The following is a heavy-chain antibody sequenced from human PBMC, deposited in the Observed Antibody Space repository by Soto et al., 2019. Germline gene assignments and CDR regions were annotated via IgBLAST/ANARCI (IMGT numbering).Heavy chain of an antibody. CDR3: ARAQYCISTSCSWYFDR. CDR1: GYTFTSYS. CDR2: INAGNGNT. V-gene: IGHV1-3*01. Sequence: ASVKVSCKASGYTFTSYSMHWVRQAPGQRLEWMGWINAGNGNTKYSQKFQGRVTITRDTSASTAYMELSSLRSEDTAVYYCARAQYCISTSCSWYFDRWGRGTLVTVSS. J-gene: IGHJ2*01. D-gene: IGHD2-2*01.